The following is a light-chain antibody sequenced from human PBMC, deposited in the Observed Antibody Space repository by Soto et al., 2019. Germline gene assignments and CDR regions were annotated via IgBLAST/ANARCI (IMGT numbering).Light chain of an antibody. Sequence: QSALTQPRSVSGSPGQSVTVSCTGTSTDVGGYNYVSWYQHHPGKAPKVVIYDVIKRPSGVPDRFSGSKSGNTASLTISGLQAEDEADYYCCSYASSHVVFGGGTQLTVL. CDR1: STDVGGYNY. CDR2: DVI. J-gene: IGLJ2*01. V-gene: IGLV2-11*01. CDR3: CSYASSHVV.